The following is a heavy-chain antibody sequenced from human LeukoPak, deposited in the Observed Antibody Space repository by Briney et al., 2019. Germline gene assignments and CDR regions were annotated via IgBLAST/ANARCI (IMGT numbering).Heavy chain of an antibody. V-gene: IGHV3-30*04. Sequence: GRSLRLSCAASGFTFSFYTMYWVRQAPGKGLEWVAFISYDGSYEYYTDSVKGRFTISRDNSKNTLYLQMNSLRAEDTAVYYCARTTEGGYSYGYFYYYYMDVWGKGTTVTISS. J-gene: IGHJ6*03. D-gene: IGHD5-18*01. CDR3: ARTTEGGYSYGYFYYYYMDV. CDR1: GFTFSFYT. CDR2: ISYDGSYE.